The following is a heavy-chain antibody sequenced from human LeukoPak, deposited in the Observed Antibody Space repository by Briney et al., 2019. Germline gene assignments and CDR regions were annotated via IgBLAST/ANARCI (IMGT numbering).Heavy chain of an antibody. CDR3: ARRADSSRWYDY. CDR2: IYTSGST. D-gene: IGHD6-19*01. CDR1: GGSISSYY. J-gene: IGHJ4*02. V-gene: IGHV4-4*09. Sequence: SETLSLTCTVSGGSISSYYWSWIRQPPGKGLEWIGYIYTSGSTNYNPSLKSRVTISVDTSKNQFSLKLSSVTAADTAVYYCARRADSSRWYDYWGQGTLVTVSS.